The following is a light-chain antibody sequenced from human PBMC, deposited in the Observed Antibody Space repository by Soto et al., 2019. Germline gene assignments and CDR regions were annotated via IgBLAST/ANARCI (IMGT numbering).Light chain of an antibody. J-gene: IGLJ3*02. CDR3: SSFTRSHTWV. CDR2: EVS. V-gene: IGLV2-14*01. Sequence: QSALTQPASVSGSPGQSIIISCTGTSSDVGAYNSVCWHQQHPGKAPKLMIYEVSNRPSGVSDRFSASKSGNTASLTISGLQADDEGDYYCSSFTRSHTWVFGGGTQLTVL. CDR1: SSDVGAYNS.